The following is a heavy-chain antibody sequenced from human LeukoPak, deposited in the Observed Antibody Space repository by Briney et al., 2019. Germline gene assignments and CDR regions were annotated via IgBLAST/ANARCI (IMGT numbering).Heavy chain of an antibody. CDR3: ARVVGSGSFYFH. V-gene: IGHV1-2*02. Sequence: ASVSVSCKAAVYIFTDYAMHWVRQAPGQGLEWMGWIIPNSGGTVYAQKFQGRVAMTRDTSITTDYMELSRLGSDDTAVYYCARVVGSGSFYFHWGQGTLVTVSS. CDR1: VYIFTDYA. D-gene: IGHD3-10*01. J-gene: IGHJ4*02. CDR2: IIPNSGGT.